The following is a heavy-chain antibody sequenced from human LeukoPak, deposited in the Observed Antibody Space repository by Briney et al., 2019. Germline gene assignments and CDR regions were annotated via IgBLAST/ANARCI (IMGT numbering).Heavy chain of an antibody. CDR2: ISYDGSNK. V-gene: IGHV3-30*18. D-gene: IGHD3-22*01. CDR1: GFTFSSYG. CDR3: AKDRTDYYYDSSGYPP. J-gene: IGHJ4*02. Sequence: PGGSLRLSCAASGFTFSSYGMHWVRQAPGKGLEWVAVISYDGSNKYYADSVKGRFTISRDNSKNTLYLQMNSLRAEDTAVYYCAKDRTDYYYDSSGYPPWGQGTLVTVSS.